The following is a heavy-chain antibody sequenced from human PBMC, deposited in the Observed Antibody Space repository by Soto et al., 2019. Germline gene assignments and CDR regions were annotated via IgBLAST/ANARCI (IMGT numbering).Heavy chain of an antibody. CDR2: INVYNGNT. J-gene: IGHJ5*02. CDR1: GYNFTTYG. V-gene: IGHV1-18*01. D-gene: IGHD3-10*01. CDR3: ARGVGSGSYYNQYNWFDP. Sequence: ASVKVSCKASGYNFTTYGINWVRQAPGQGLEWMGWINVYNGNTKYAQKVQGRVTMTTDTSTSTAYMELRSLRSDDTAVYYCARGVGSGSYYNQYNWFDPWGQGTLVTVSS.